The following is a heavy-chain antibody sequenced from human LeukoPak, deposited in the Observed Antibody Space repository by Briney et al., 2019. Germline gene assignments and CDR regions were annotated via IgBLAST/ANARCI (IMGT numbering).Heavy chain of an antibody. V-gene: IGHV5-51*01. Sequence: GESLKISCKGSGYTFTNSWIVWVRQMPGKGLEWMGIIYPGDSDTRYSPSFQGQVTISADKSISTAYVQWSGLKASDSAIYYCATAVAQTHAFDFWGQGTMVTVSS. CDR1: GYTFTNSW. J-gene: IGHJ3*01. D-gene: IGHD4-23*01. CDR2: IYPGDSDT. CDR3: ATAVAQTHAFDF.